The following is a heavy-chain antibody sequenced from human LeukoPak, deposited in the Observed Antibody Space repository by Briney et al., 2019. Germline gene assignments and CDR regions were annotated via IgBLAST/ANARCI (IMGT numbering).Heavy chain of an antibody. CDR1: GGSFSGYY. J-gene: IGHJ4*02. CDR2: INHSEST. V-gene: IGHV4-34*01. CDR3: ARGRQLWFSGSGSYYGY. D-gene: IGHD3-10*01. Sequence: SETLSLTCAVYGGSFSGYYWSWLRQPPGKGLERSGEINHSESTNYNPSLKSRVTISVDTSQNQASLKLSSVTAADTAVYYCARGRQLWFSGSGSYYGYWGQGTLVTVSS.